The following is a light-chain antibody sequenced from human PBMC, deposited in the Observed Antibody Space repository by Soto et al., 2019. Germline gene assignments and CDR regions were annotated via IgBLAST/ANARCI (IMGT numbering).Light chain of an antibody. CDR3: CSYAGRYTWV. CDR2: DIN. CDR1: SSDVGGHNY. V-gene: IGLV2-11*01. J-gene: IGLJ3*02. Sequence: QLVLTQPRSVSGSPGQSVTISCTGTSSDVGGHNYVSWYQQHPDKAPKLIIYDINKRPSGVPDRFSASKSGNTASLTISGLQGEDESDYYCCSYAGRYTWVFGGGTKLTVL.